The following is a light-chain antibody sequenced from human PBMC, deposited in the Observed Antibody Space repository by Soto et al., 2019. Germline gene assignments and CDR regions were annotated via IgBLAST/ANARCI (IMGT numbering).Light chain of an antibody. CDR2: DAS. Sequence: DTQMTQSPSTLSASVGDRVSITCRASHNINTRLAWYQQKPGKAPKLLIYDASSLKSGVPSRFSGSGSGTEFTLTISSLQPGDFATYYCQQYNSYSPFTFGPGTKVAIK. J-gene: IGKJ3*01. V-gene: IGKV1-5*01. CDR1: HNINTR. CDR3: QQYNSYSPFT.